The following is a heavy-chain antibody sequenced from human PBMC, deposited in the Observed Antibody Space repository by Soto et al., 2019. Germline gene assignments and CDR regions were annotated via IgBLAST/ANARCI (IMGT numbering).Heavy chain of an antibody. J-gene: IGHJ5*02. CDR2: IIPIFGTA. CDR1: GGTFSSYA. D-gene: IGHD6-19*01. V-gene: IGHV1-69*01. CDR3: ASKYSSGWVGSRSTLIA. Sequence: QVQLVQSGAEVKKPGSSVKVSCKASGGTFSSYAISWVRQAPGQGLEWMGGIIPIFGTANYAQKFQGRVTITADESTSTAYMELSSLRSKDTAVYYCASKYSSGWVGSRSTLIAWGQGTLVTVSS.